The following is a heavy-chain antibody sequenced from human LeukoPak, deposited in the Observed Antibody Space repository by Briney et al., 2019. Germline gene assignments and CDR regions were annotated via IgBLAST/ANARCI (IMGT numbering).Heavy chain of an antibody. V-gene: IGHV4-34*01. CDR1: GGSFSGYY. CDR2: INHSGST. J-gene: IGHJ6*03. CDR3: ARDGCGGSCFHYYYYYMDV. D-gene: IGHD2-15*01. Sequence: NPSETLSLTCAVYGGSFSGYYWSWIRQPPGKGLEWIGEINHSGSTNYNPSLKSRVTISVDTSKNQFSLKLSSVTAADTAVYYCARDGCGGSCFHYYYYYMDVWGKGTTVTISS.